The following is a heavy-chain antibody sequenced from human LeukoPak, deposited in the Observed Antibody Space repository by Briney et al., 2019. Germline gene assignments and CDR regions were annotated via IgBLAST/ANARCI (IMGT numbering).Heavy chain of an antibody. CDR2: TYYRSKWYN. CDR3: EREYYDIWTGYYTFDY. V-gene: IGHV6-1*01. J-gene: IGHJ4*02. D-gene: IGHD3-9*01. CDR1: GDSVSSNSAA. Sequence: SQTLSLTCAISGDSVSSNSAAWNWIRQSPSRGLEWLGRTYYRSKWYNDYAVSVKSRITINPDTSKNQFSLQLNSVTPEDTAVYYCEREYYDIWTGYYTFDYWGQGTLVTVSS.